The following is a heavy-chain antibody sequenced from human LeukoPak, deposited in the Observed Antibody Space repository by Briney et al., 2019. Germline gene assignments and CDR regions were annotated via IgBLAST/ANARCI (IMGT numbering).Heavy chain of an antibody. Sequence: PGGSLRLSCATSGFSFGSYAMSWVRQAPGKGLEWVSGISWNSGSIGYADSVKGRFTISRDNAKNSLYLQMNSLRAEDTALYYCAKDIKSGRGAMEMGAFDIWGQGTMVTVSS. J-gene: IGHJ3*02. V-gene: IGHV3-9*01. CDR2: ISWNSGSI. CDR1: GFSFGSYA. D-gene: IGHD3-10*01. CDR3: AKDIKSGRGAMEMGAFDI.